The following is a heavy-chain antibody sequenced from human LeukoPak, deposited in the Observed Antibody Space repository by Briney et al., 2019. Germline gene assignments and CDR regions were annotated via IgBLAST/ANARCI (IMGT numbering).Heavy chain of an antibody. CDR2: IKHDGSAN. Sequence: GGSLRLSCAASGFTFSDYWMSWVRQAPGKGLEWVTNIKHDGSANYYVDSVKGRFTISRDNAKNSLYLQMNSLRAEDTAVYYCSRAEDYWGQRTRVTVSS. V-gene: IGHV3-7*01. CDR1: GFTFSDYW. CDR3: SRAEDY. J-gene: IGHJ4*02.